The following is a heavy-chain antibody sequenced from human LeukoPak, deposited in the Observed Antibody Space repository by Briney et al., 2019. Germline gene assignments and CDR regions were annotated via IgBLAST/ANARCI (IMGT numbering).Heavy chain of an antibody. J-gene: IGHJ4*02. CDR3: ARDGIDYCSGGSCYSYFDY. D-gene: IGHD2-15*01. Sequence: SETLSLTCSVSGGSISSSNYYWSWIRQPAGKGLEWIGRIYTSESTNYNPSLKSRVTISVDTSRNQFSLKLSSVTAADTAVYYCARDGIDYCSGGSCYSYFDYWGQGTLVTVSS. CDR2: IYTSEST. V-gene: IGHV4-61*02. CDR1: GGSISSSNYY.